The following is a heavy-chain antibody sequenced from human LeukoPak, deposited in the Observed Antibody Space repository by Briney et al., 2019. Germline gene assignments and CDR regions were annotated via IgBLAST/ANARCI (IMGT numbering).Heavy chain of an antibody. CDR3: ARVELLGYCSGGSCANWFDP. Sequence: SETLSLTCAVYGGSFSGYYWSWIRQPPGKGLEWIGEINHSGSTNYNPSLKSRVTISVDKSKNQFSLKLSSVTAADTAVYYCARVELLGYCSGGSCANWFDPWGQGTLVTVPS. J-gene: IGHJ5*02. CDR1: GGSFSGYY. D-gene: IGHD2-15*01. CDR2: INHSGST. V-gene: IGHV4-34*01.